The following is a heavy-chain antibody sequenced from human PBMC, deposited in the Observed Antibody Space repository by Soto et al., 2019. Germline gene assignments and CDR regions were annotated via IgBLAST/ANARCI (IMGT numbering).Heavy chain of an antibody. V-gene: IGHV4-30-4*01. CDR3: ARTYYDILTGPPSWFDP. CDR2: IYYSGST. D-gene: IGHD3-9*01. Sequence: PSETLSLTCTVSGGSISSGDYYWSWIRQPPGKGLEWTGYIYYSGSTYYNPSLKSRVTISVDTSKNQFSLKPSSVTAADTAVYYCARTYYDILTGPPSWFDPWGQGTLVTVSS. CDR1: GGSISSGDYY. J-gene: IGHJ5*02.